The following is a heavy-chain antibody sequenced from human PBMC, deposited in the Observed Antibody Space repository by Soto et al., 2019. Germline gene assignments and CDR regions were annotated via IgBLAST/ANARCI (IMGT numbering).Heavy chain of an antibody. Sequence: SETLSLTCTVSGGSISSYYWSWIRQPPGKGLEWIGYIYYSGSTNYNPSLKSRVTISVDTSKNQFSLKLSSVTAADTAVYYCARHVPDTRQWLVLGRWFDPWGQGTLVTVSS. CDR3: ARHVPDTRQWLVLGRWFDP. V-gene: IGHV4-59*08. CDR2: IYYSGST. J-gene: IGHJ5*02. D-gene: IGHD6-19*01. CDR1: GGSISSYY.